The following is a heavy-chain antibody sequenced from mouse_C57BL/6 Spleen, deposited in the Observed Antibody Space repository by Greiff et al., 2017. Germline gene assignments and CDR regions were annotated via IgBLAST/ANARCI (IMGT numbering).Heavy chain of an antibody. CDR1: GFTFSSYG. J-gene: IGHJ2*01. D-gene: IGHD2-3*01. CDR2: ISSGGSYT. CDR3: ARQRGVYDGYSLDY. V-gene: IGHV5-6*01. Sequence: EVQVVESGGDLVKPGGSLKLSCAASGFTFSSYGMSWVRQTPDKRLEWVATISSGGSYTYYPDSVKGRFTISRDNAKNTLYLQMSSLKSENTAIYYCARQRGVYDGYSLDYWGQGTTLTVSS.